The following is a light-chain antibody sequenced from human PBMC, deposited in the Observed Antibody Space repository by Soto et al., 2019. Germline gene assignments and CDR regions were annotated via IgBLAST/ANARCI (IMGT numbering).Light chain of an antibody. CDR1: QSVSSY. Sequence: EIVLTQSPATLSLSPWERATLSCRASQSVSSYLAWYQQKPGQAPRLLIYDASNRATGIPARFSGSGSGTDFPLTISCLEPEDFAVYYCQQRSNWPPGFTFGPGTKVDIK. V-gene: IGKV3-11*01. CDR2: DAS. CDR3: QQRSNWPPGFT. J-gene: IGKJ3*01.